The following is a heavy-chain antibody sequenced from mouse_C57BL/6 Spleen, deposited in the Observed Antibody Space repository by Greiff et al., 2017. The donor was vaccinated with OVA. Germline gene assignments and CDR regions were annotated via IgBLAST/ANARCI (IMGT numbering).Heavy chain of an antibody. CDR1: GYTFTSYW. J-gene: IGHJ1*03. Sequence: QVQLKQPGAELVKPGASVKLSCKASGYTFTSYWMHWVKQRPGRGLEWIGRIDPNSGGTKYNEKFKSKATLTVDKPSSTAYMQLSSLTSEDSAVYYCAREGLRLYFDVWGTGTTVTVSS. CDR3: AREGLRLYFDV. V-gene: IGHV1-72*01. CDR2: IDPNSGGT. D-gene: IGHD2-4*01.